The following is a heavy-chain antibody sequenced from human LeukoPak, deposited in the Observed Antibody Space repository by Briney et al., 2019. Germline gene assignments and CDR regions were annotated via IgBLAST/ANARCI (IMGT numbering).Heavy chain of an antibody. J-gene: IGHJ5*02. CDR3: AREVWMSTGHLNWFDP. D-gene: IGHD2-8*02. V-gene: IGHV4-30-2*01. CDR2: IYHSGST. CDR1: GDSISSGGYS. Sequence: QASETLSLTCAVSGDSISSGGYSWSWIRQPPGKGLEWIGYIYHSGSTYYNPSLKSRVTISVDRSKNQFSLKLSSVTAADTAVYYCAREVWMSTGHLNWFDPWGQGTLVTVSS.